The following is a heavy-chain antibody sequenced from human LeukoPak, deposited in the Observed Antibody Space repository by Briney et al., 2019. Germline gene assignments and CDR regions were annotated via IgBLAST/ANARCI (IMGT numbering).Heavy chain of an antibody. V-gene: IGHV4-61*01. D-gene: IGHD2-2*01. CDR2: IYYSGST. Sequence: SETLSLTCTVSGGSVSSSSYYWSWIRQPPGKGLEWIGYIYYSGSTNYNPSLKSRVTISVDTSKNQFSLKLSSVTAADTAVYYCARDQGYCSSTSCFDAPTSQSYYYYYGMDVWGQGTTVTVSS. CDR1: GGSVSSSSYY. CDR3: ARDQGYCSSTSCFDAPTSQSYYYYYGMDV. J-gene: IGHJ6*02.